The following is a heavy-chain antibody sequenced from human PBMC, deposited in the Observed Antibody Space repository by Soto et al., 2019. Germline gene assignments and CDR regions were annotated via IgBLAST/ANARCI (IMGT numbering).Heavy chain of an antibody. CDR3: ARDAGYYDFLSCYATHYYYYGMDF. CDR1: GFTFSSYA. CDR2: ISCDGSNK. D-gene: IGHD3-3*01. Sequence: GGSLRLSCAASGFTFSSYAMHWVRQAPGKGLEWVAVISCDGSNKYYADSVEGRFTISRDNSKNTLYLQMNSLRAEDMAVYYCARDAGYYDFLSCYATHYYYYGMDFWGQGTTVTVS. J-gene: IGHJ6*02. V-gene: IGHV3-30-3*01.